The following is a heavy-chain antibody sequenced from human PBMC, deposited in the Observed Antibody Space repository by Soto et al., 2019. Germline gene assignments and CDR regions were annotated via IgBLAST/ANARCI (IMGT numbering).Heavy chain of an antibody. CDR2: IYYSGST. CDR3: VRYRYDILTGYQGGRNYFDY. J-gene: IGHJ4*02. V-gene: IGHV4-31*03. D-gene: IGHD3-9*01. Sequence: QVQLQESGPGLVKPSQTLSLTCTVSGGSISSGGYYWSWIRQHPGKGLEWIGYIYYSGSTYYNPSPKSRVTISVDTSKNQFSLKLSSVTAADTAVYYCVRYRYDILTGYQGGRNYFDYWGQGTLVTVSS. CDR1: GGSISSGGYY.